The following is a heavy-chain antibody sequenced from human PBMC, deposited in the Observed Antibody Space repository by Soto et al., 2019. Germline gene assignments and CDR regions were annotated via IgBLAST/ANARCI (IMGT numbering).Heavy chain of an antibody. D-gene: IGHD3-3*01. V-gene: IGHV3-9*01. CDR2: ISWNSGSI. CDR1: GFTFDDYA. J-gene: IGHJ6*02. Sequence: GGSLRLSCAASGFTFDDYAMHWVRQAPGKGLEWVSGISWNSGSIGYADSVKGRFTISRDNAKNSLYLQMNSLRAEDTALYYCAKDSHEFWSGHPDYYYYGMDVWGQGTTVTVSS. CDR3: AKDSHEFWSGHPDYYYYGMDV.